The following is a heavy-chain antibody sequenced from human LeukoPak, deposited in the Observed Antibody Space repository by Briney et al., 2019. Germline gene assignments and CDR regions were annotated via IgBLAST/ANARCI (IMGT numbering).Heavy chain of an antibody. J-gene: IGHJ4*02. V-gene: IGHV3-23*01. CDR1: GFTFSSYA. CDR3: AKSGGYSYVWAFDY. D-gene: IGHD5-18*01. CDR2: ISGSGGST. Sequence: QPGGSLRLSCAASGFTFSSYAMSWVRQAPGKGLEWVSAISGSGGSTYYADSVKGRFTISRDNSKNTLYLRMNSLRAEDTAVYYCAKSGGYSYVWAFDYWGRGTLVTVSS.